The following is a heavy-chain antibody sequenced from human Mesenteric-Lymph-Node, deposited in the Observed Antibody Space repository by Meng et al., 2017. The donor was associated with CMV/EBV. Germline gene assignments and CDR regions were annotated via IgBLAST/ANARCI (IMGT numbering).Heavy chain of an antibody. J-gene: IGHJ4*02. V-gene: IGHV3-49*04. CDR2: IRSKAYGGTT. CDR3: TRETEVLGTLFDY. Sequence: GESLKISCTASGFTFGDYAMSWVRQAPGKGLEWVGFIRSKAYGGTTEYAASVKGRFTISRDDSKSIAYLQMNSLKTEDTAVYYCTRETEVLGTLFDYWGQGTLVTVSS. CDR1: GFTFGDYA. D-gene: IGHD7-27*01.